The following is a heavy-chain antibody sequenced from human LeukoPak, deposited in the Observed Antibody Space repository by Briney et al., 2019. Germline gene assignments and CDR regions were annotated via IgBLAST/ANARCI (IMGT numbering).Heavy chain of an antibody. V-gene: IGHV4-38-2*02. CDR1: GYSISSGYY. Sequence: SETLSLTCTVSGYSISSGYYWGWIRQPPGKGLEWIGNIYHSGSTYSNPSLKSRVIISVDTSKNQFSLKLSSVTAADTAVYYCARDSTHSGSYWGNWFDPWGQGHPVIVSS. CDR2: IYHSGST. CDR3: ARDSTHSGSYWGNWFDP. D-gene: IGHD1-26*01. J-gene: IGHJ5*02.